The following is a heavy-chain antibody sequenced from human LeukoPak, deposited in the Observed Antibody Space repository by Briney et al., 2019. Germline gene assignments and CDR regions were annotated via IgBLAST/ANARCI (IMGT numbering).Heavy chain of an antibody. D-gene: IGHD6-19*01. V-gene: IGHV4-59*08. J-gene: IGHJ4*02. CDR2: IYYTGKI. Sequence: SETLSLTCAVSGGSINSHYWGWIRQPPGKGLQWIGDIYYTGKINYNPSLKSRVTITLDTAKDHLSLNLTSVLAADTAIYYCVRRDTGWNYFDYWGQGILVTVSS. CDR3: VRRDTGWNYFDY. CDR1: GGSINSHY.